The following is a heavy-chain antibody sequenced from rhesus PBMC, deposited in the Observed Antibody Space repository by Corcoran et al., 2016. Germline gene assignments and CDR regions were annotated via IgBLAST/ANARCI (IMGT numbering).Heavy chain of an antibody. CDR2: INPKPGGT. V-gene: IGHV1-138*01. CDR3: ASKGYSYGWYFDL. Sequence: QVQLVQSGAEVKKPGSSVKVSCKASGYTFTDYYMHWVRQAPGQGLEWMVEINPKPGGTNYAQKFQGRVTMTRDTSTSTAYMELSSLRSEDTAVYYCASKGYSYGWYFDLWGPGTPITISS. J-gene: IGHJ2*01. D-gene: IGHD5-36*01. CDR1: GYTFTDYY.